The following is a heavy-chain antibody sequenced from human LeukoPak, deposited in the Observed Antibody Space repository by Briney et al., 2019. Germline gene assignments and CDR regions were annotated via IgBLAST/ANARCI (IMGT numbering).Heavy chain of an antibody. J-gene: IGHJ4*02. V-gene: IGHV1-2*02. D-gene: IGHD6-19*01. CDR1: GYSLPGYF. Sequence: ASVKVSCKASGYSLPGYFMHWVRQAPGQGLEWMGWINTNTGDTNYAQKFQGRVTMTRNTSISTAYMELSSLRSEDTAVYYCATENSSGWYYFDYWGQGTLVTVSS. CDR2: INTNTGDT. CDR3: ATENSSGWYYFDY.